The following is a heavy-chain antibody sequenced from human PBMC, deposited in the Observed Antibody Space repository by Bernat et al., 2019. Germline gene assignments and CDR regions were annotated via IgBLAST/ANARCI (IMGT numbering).Heavy chain of an antibody. J-gene: IGHJ4*02. CDR3: AGRGSCSGGSCYWGAD. CDR1: GGSISSSSYY. CDR2: IYYSEST. Sequence: QLQLQESGPGLVKPSETLSLTCTVSGGSISSSSYYWGWIRQPPGKGLEWIGNIYYSESTYYNPALKSRVIMSVDTARGQFCLKVGSVTAADTAVYWGAGRGSCSGGSCYWGADGGRGALVAVS. V-gene: IGHV4-39*01. D-gene: IGHD2-15*01.